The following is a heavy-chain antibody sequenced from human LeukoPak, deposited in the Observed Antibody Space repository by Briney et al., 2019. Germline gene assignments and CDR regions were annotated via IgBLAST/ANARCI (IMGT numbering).Heavy chain of an antibody. CDR1: GFPFSSYG. Sequence: GGSLRFSCAASGFPFSSYGMHWVRQAPGKGLEWVAVTSSDLNVKLYADSVKGRLTISRDNSRSTLYLQMNSLRPEDTAIYYCAREGYYGSGSPPSLYFDYWGQGTLVTVSS. D-gene: IGHD3-10*01. J-gene: IGHJ4*02. CDR2: TSSDLNVK. V-gene: IGHV3-30*03. CDR3: AREGYYGSGSPPSLYFDY.